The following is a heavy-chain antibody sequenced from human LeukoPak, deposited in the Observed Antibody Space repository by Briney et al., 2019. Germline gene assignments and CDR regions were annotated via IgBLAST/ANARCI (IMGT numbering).Heavy chain of an antibody. J-gene: IGHJ5*02. V-gene: IGHV4-34*01. CDR1: GGSFSGYY. D-gene: IGHD3-10*01. Sequence: SETLSLTCAVYGGSFSGYYWSWIRQPPGKGLEWIGEINHSGSTNYNPSLKSRVTISVDTSKNQFSLKLSSVTAADTAVYYCARGNGSGSYSTWGQGTLVTVSS. CDR2: INHSGST. CDR3: ARGNGSGSYST.